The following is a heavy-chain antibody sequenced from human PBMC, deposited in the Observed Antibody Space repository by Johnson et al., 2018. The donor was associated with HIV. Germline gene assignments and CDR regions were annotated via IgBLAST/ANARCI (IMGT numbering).Heavy chain of an antibody. Sequence: VHLVESGGGVVQPGGSLRLSCAASGFTVSSNYMSWVRQAPGKGLEWVSVIYSGGSTYYADSVKGRFPTSRANSKNNLYLQMNSLRAEDTAVYYCAKDPNRWEQLAYAFDIWGQGTMVTVSS. CDR3: AKDPNRWEQLAYAFDI. J-gene: IGHJ3*02. V-gene: IGHV3-66*01. CDR1: GFTVSSNY. D-gene: IGHD6-6*01. CDR2: IYSGGST.